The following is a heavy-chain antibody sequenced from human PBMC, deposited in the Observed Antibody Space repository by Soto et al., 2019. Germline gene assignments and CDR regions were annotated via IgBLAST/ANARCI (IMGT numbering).Heavy chain of an antibody. CDR2: IYYSGST. Sequence: PSETLSLTCTVSGGSISSYYWSWIRQPPGKGLEWIGYIYYSGSTNYNPSLKSRVTISVDTSKNQFSLKLSSVTAADTAVYYCAREYSSSEYDAFDIWGKGTTVTVSS. D-gene: IGHD6-6*01. J-gene: IGHJ3*02. CDR3: AREYSSSEYDAFDI. CDR1: GGSISSYY. V-gene: IGHV4-59*01.